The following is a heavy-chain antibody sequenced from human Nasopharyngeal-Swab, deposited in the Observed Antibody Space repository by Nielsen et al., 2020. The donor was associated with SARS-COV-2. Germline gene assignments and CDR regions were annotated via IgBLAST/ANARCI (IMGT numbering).Heavy chain of an antibody. J-gene: IGHJ2*01. CDR3: ARENSWEALRYFDL. Sequence: VGHAAGKGLEWVSGISWNGNIRGHADSVEGRFTISRDNAKSSLYLQMNSLRVEDTALYYCARENSWEALRYFDLWGRGTLVTVSS. D-gene: IGHD6-6*01. V-gene: IGHV3-9*01. CDR2: ISWNGNIR.